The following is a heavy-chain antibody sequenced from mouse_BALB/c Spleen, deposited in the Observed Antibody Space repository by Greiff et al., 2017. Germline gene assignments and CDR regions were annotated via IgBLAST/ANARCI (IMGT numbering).Heavy chain of an antibody. V-gene: IGHV14-3*02. CDR2: IDPANGNT. D-gene: IGHD2-4*01. CDR3: ARRITGLYYAMDY. J-gene: IGHJ4*01. CDR1: GFNIKDTY. Sequence: EVQLQQSGAELVKPGASVKLSCTASGFNIKDTYMHWVKQRPEQGLEWIGRIDPANGNTKYDPKFQGKATITADTSSNTAYLQLSSLTSEDTAVYYCARRITGLYYAMDYWGQGTSVTVSS.